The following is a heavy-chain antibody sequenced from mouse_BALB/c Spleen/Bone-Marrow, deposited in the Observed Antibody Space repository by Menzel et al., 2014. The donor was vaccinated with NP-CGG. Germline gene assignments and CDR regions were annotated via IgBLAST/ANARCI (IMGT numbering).Heavy chain of an antibody. CDR3: TRGGNWEDFDY. V-gene: IGHV5-17*02. Sequence: EVKVVESGGGLVQPGGSRKLSCSASGFSFSSFGMHWVRQAPEKGLEWVAYISSGSITTFYADTVKGRFTISRDNPKNTLFLQMTSLRSEDTAMYYCTRGGNWEDFDYWGQGTTLTVSS. J-gene: IGHJ2*01. CDR2: ISSGSITT. CDR1: GFSFSSFG. D-gene: IGHD4-1*01.